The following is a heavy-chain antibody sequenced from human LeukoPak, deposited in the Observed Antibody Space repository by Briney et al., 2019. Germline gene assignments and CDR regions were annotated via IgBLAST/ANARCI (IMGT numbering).Heavy chain of an antibody. J-gene: IGHJ5*02. Sequence: ASVKVSCKASGYTFTVYYMHWVRQAPGQGLEWMGGIIPIFGTANYAQKFQGRVTITADESTSTAYMELSSLRSEDTAVYYCASCSGGSCYSGDTWFDPWGQGTLVTVSS. CDR3: ASCSGGSCYSGDTWFDP. V-gene: IGHV1-69*13. CDR2: IIPIFGTA. CDR1: GYTFTVYY. D-gene: IGHD2-15*01.